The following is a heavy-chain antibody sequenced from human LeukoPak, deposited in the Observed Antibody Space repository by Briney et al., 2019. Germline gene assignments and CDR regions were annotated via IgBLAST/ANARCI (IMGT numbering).Heavy chain of an antibody. CDR1: GFTLSIYT. D-gene: IGHD2-8*01. CDR3: ARGPERTGVGTRYYYDMDV. J-gene: IGHJ6*02. CDR2: ISYDGTNK. V-gene: IGHV3-30*04. Sequence: GGSLRLSCAASGFTLSIYTMNWVPQAPGKGLEWAAVISYDGTNKYYADSVKGRFTISRDNSKNTLYLQMNSLRAEDTAVYYCARGPERTGVGTRYYYDMDVWGQGTTVTFSS.